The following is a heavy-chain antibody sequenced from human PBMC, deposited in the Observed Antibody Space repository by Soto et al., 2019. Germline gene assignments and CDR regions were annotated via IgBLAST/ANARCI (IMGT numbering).Heavy chain of an antibody. V-gene: IGHV3-74*01. CDR2: INGDGSIT. J-gene: IGHJ3*01. CDR3: VLAPSG. D-gene: IGHD3-10*01. CDR1: GFTFSSSW. Sequence: EVQLVESGGGLVQPGGSLRLSCAASGFTFSSSWMHWVRQAPGKGLVWVSRINGDGSITSYADSVKGRFTISRDNAKNTLYLQMNSLRAEDTAVYYCVLAPSGWGQGTMVTVSS.